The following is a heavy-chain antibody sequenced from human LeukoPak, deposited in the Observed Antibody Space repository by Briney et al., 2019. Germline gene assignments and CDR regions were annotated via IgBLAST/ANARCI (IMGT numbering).Heavy chain of an antibody. CDR2: INSDGSST. CDR1: GFTFSSYW. D-gene: IGHD6-19*01. CDR3: AKVEWLAPSFAS. Sequence: GGSLRLPCGASGFTFSSYWMHWARQAPGKGLVWVSRINSDGSSTSYADSVKGRFTISRDNSKNTLYLHVNSLRAEDTAVYYCAKVEWLAPSFASWGQGTLVTVSS. V-gene: IGHV3-74*01. J-gene: IGHJ4*02.